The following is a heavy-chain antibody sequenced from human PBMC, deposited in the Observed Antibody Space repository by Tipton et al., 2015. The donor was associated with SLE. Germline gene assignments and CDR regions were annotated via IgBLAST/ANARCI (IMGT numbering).Heavy chain of an antibody. CDR3: ARLGGNDDYYFDY. CDR2: IYHSGST. D-gene: IGHD1-1*01. J-gene: IGHJ4*02. Sequence: TLSLTCTVSGYSISSGYYWGWIRQPPGKGLEWIGSIYHSGSTYYNPSLKGRVTISVDTSKNQFSLKLSSVTAADTAVYYCARLGGNDDYYFDYWGQGTLVTVSS. V-gene: IGHV4-38-2*02. CDR1: GYSISSGYY.